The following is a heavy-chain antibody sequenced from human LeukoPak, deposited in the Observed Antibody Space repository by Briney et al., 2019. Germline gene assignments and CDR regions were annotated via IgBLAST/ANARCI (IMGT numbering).Heavy chain of an antibody. CDR2: INPNSGGT. CDR3: ARVLRWLQSGVDY. J-gene: IGHJ4*02. Sequence: ASVKVSCKASGYTFTGYYMHWVRQAPGQGLEWMGRINPNSGGTNYAQKLQGRVTMTTDTSTSTAYMELRSLRSDDTAVYYCARVLRWLQSGVDYWGQGTLVTVSS. CDR1: GYTFTGYY. V-gene: IGHV1-2*06. D-gene: IGHD5-24*01.